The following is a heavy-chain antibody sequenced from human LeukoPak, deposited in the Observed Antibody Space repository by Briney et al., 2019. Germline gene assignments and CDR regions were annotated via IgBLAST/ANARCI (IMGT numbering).Heavy chain of an antibody. V-gene: IGHV3-9*01. CDR3: ARLGSGWYNY. Sequence: GGSLRLSCAASGFTFDDYAMHWVRQAPGKGLEGVSGISWNSGSIGYADSVKGRFTISRDNAKNSLYLQMNSLRAEDTALYYCARLGSGWYNYWGQGTLVTVSS. CDR2: ISWNSGSI. J-gene: IGHJ4*02. D-gene: IGHD6-19*01. CDR1: GFTFDDYA.